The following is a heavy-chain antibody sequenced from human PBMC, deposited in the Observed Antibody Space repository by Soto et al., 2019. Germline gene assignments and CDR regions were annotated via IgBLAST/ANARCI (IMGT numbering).Heavy chain of an antibody. J-gene: IGHJ6*02. Sequence: HVQLVQSGAEVKKPGASVKVSCKASGYTFTDYSIHWVRQAPGQGLEWMGWINPNSGGTNYAQHFRGWVTMTRDTSINPAYMAVTTLKSDDTAVYYCARGHVLRFLEWLSYGLDVWGQGTTVTVSS. V-gene: IGHV1-2*04. CDR1: GYTFTDYS. CDR3: ARGHVLRFLEWLSYGLDV. CDR2: INPNSGGT. D-gene: IGHD3-3*01.